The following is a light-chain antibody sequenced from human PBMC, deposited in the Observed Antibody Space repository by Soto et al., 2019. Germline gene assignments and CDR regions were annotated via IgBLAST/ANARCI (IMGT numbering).Light chain of an antibody. J-gene: IGLJ2*01. CDR1: SSNIGAGYD. CDR2: GNN. Sequence: QSVLTQPPSVSGAPGQRVTIPCTGSSSNIGAGYDVHWYQQLPGTAPKLLIYGNNNRPSGVPDRFSGSKSGTSASLAITGLQAEDEADYYCQSYDSSLSGYVVFGGGTKLTVL. CDR3: QSYDSSLSGYVV. V-gene: IGLV1-40*01.